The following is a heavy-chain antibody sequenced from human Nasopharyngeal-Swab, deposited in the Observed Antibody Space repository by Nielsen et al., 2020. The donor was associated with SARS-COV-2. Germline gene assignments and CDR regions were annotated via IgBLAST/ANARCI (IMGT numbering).Heavy chain of an antibody. CDR1: GFTFSSYS. CDR3: ARDRDSYGLDY. J-gene: IGHJ4*02. CDR2: ITGNGDTT. D-gene: IGHD5-18*01. V-gene: IGHV3-23*01. Sequence: GESLKISCAASGFTFSSYSMSWLRQAPGKGLEWVSTITGNGDTTYYADSVKGRFTISRDNSENTVYLQMNSLRAEDTAVYYCARDRDSYGLDYWGQGTLVTVSS.